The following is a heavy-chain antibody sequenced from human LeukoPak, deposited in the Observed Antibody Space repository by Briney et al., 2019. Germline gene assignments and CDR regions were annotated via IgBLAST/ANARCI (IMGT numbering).Heavy chain of an antibody. CDR1: GYTFTSYG. D-gene: IGHD6-13*01. CDR2: ISAYNGNT. CDR3: ARSGDYSSSWYVGTY. V-gene: IGHV1-18*01. Sequence: ASVKVSCKASGYTFTSYGISWVRQAPGQGLEWMGWISAYNGNTNYAQKLQGRVTMTTDTSTGTAYMELRSLRSDDTAVYYCARSGDYSSSWYVGTYWGQGTLVTVSS. J-gene: IGHJ4*02.